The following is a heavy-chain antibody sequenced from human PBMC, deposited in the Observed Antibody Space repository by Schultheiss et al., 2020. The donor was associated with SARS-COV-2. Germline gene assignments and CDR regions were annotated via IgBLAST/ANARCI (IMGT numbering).Heavy chain of an antibody. CDR2: ISYDGSNK. Sequence: GGSLRLSCAASGFTFSNAWMSWVRQAPGKGLEWVAVISYDGSNKYYADSVKGRFTISRDNSNNTLYLQMNSLRPEDTAVYYCASDVLLWFGEPRYFDYWGQGTLVTVSS. D-gene: IGHD3-10*01. CDR1: GFTFSNAW. CDR3: ASDVLLWFGEPRYFDY. J-gene: IGHJ4*02. V-gene: IGHV3-30*03.